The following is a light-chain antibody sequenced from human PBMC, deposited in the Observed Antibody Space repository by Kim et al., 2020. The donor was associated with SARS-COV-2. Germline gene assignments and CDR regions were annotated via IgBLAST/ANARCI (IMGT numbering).Light chain of an antibody. J-gene: IGKJ4*01. CDR2: GAS. CDR3: QQYGSSPLT. CDR1: QSVSSNY. Sequence: EIVLTQSPGTLSLSPGERATLSRRASQSVSSNYLAWYQQKPGQAPRVLIYGASSRATGIPDRFSGSGSGTDFTLTISRLEPEDFAVYYCQQYGSSPLTFGGGTKVDIK. V-gene: IGKV3-20*01.